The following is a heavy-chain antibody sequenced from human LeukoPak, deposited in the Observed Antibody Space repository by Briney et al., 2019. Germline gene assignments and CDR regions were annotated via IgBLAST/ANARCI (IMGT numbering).Heavy chain of an antibody. Sequence: GSLRLSCAASGFTFSDHYMDWVRQAPGKGLEWIGRIYTSGSTNYNPSLKSRVTISVDTSKNQFSLKLSSVTAADTAVYYCASAVAAPYYYYYMDVWGKGTTVTVSS. D-gene: IGHD6-6*01. J-gene: IGHJ6*03. CDR2: IYTSGST. V-gene: IGHV4-59*10. CDR1: GFTFSDHY. CDR3: ASAVAAPYYYYYMDV.